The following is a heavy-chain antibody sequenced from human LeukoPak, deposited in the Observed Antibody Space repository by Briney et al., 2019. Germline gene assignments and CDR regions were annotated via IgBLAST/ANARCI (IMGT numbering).Heavy chain of an antibody. J-gene: IGHJ4*02. Sequence: ASVKVSCKASGYTFTSYDINWVRQATGQGLEWMGWMNPNSGNTGYAQKFQGRVTMTRNTSISTAYMELRSLRSDDTAMYYCARNPLGGDDYDSRGYRFDYWGQGTLVTVSS. CDR1: GYTFTSYD. CDR3: ARNPLGGDDYDSRGYRFDY. CDR2: MNPNSGNT. V-gene: IGHV1-8*01. D-gene: IGHD3-22*01.